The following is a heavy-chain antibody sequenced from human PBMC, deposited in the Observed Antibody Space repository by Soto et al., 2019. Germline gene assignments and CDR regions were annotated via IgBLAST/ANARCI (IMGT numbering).Heavy chain of an antibody. CDR1: GGSISSYY. V-gene: IGHV4-59*01. J-gene: IGHJ6*02. D-gene: IGHD6-13*01. CDR2: IYYSGST. CDR3: ARVGSSWYLGMDV. Sequence: SETLSLTCTVSGGSISSYYWSWIRQPPGKGLECIGYIYYSGSTNYNPSLKSRVTISVDTSKNQFSLKLSSVTAADTAVYYCARVGSSWYLGMDVWGQGTTVTVSS.